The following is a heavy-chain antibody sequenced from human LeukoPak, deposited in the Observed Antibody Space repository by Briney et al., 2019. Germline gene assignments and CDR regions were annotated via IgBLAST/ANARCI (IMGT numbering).Heavy chain of an antibody. CDR2: ISYDGSNK. D-gene: IGHD4-17*01. V-gene: IGHV3-30*18. CDR1: GFTFSSYG. CDR3: AKELDPYGDYALGY. Sequence: GGSLRLSCAASGFTFSSYGMHWVRQAPGKGLEWVAVISYDGSNKYYADSVKGRFTISRDNSKNTLYLQMNSLRAEDTAVYYCAKELDPYGDYALGYWGQGTLVTVSS. J-gene: IGHJ4*02.